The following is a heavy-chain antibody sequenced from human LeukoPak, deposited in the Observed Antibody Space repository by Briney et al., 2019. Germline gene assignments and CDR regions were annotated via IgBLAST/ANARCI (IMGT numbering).Heavy chain of an antibody. D-gene: IGHD2-2*01. CDR2: INPNSGGT. Sequence: LGASVKVSCKTSGYTFSGYYMHWVRQASGQGLEWMGWINPNSGGTYYPPKFQGRVTMTRNTSLSTAYMELNSLRSDDTAVYYCARAPAPMYSFDYWGQGTLVTVSS. J-gene: IGHJ4*02. CDR3: ARAPAPMYSFDY. V-gene: IGHV1-2*02. CDR1: GYTFSGYY.